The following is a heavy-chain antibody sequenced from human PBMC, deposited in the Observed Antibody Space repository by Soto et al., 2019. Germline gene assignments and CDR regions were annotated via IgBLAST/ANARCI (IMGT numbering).Heavy chain of an antibody. D-gene: IGHD5-18*01. Sequence: EVQLVESGGGLVNPGGSRRLSCAASGFTFRIYSMNWVRQAPGKGLEWVSSISSISSYIYSADSVKGRFTISSDNAKNSLYLQMNSLRSEDTAVYYCARDQPGYSYGYGLGYWGQGTLVTVSS. CDR2: ISSISSYI. J-gene: IGHJ4*02. CDR1: GFTFRIYS. CDR3: ARDQPGYSYGYGLGY. V-gene: IGHV3-21*01.